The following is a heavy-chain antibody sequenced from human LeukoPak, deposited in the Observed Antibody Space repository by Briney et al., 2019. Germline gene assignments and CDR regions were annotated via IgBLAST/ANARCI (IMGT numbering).Heavy chain of an antibody. D-gene: IGHD2-15*01. J-gene: IGHJ4*02. CDR3: ARAGHCSGGSCYSEI. CDR1: GYTFTSYY. CDR2: INPSDGST. Sequence: ASVKVSCKASGYTFTSYYIHLVRQAPGQGFEWMAIINPSDGSTTNSQKFQGRVTMTRDTSTSTVYMELSSLRSEDTAVYYCARAGHCSGGSCYSEIWGQGTLVTVSS. V-gene: IGHV1-46*01.